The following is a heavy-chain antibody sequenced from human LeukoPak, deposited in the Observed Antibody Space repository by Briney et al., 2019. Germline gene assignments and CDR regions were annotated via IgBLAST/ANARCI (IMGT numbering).Heavy chain of an antibody. D-gene: IGHD2-2*01. J-gene: IGHJ6*02. CDR1: GFTFDDYA. CDR2: ISWNSGSI. V-gene: IGHV3-9*01. CDR3: ARYCSSTSCLYAIGYYYGMDV. Sequence: GGSLRLSCAASGFTFDDYAMHWVRQAPGKGLEWVSGISWNSGSIGYADSVKGRFTISRDNAKNSLYLQMNSLRAEDTALYYCARYCSSTSCLYAIGYYYGMDVWGQGTTVTVSS.